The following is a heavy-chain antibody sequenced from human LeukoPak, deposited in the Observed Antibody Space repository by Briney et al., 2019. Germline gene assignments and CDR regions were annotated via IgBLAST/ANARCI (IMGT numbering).Heavy chain of an antibody. D-gene: IGHD6-6*01. CDR2: IKQDGSDE. Sequence: GGSLRLSCEASGFTFSNYWMTWVRQAPGKGLEWVANIKQDGSDENYVDSVKGRFTISRDNGKNSLYLQMNSLRAEDTAVYYCARGGSDSDYWGQGTLVTVSS. J-gene: IGHJ4*02. CDR3: ARGGSDSDY. V-gene: IGHV3-7*04. CDR1: GFTFSNYW.